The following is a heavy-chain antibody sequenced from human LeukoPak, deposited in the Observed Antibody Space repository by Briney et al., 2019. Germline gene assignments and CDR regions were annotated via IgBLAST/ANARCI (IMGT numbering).Heavy chain of an antibody. CDR3: ARSFAYGSGSYPLDY. CDR1: GFSLSISGMC. V-gene: IGHV2-70*01. D-gene: IGHD3-10*01. J-gene: IGHJ4*02. CDR2: IDWDDDE. Sequence: SGPTLVHPTQTLTLTCTLSGFSLSISGMCVSWIRQPPVKALEWLGHIDWDDDEYYNTSLKTRLTISKDTSKNQVVLTMTNVDPVDTATYYCARSFAYGSGSYPLDYWGQGTLVTVSS.